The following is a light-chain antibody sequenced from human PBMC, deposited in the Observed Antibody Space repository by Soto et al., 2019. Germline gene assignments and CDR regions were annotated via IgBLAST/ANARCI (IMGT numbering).Light chain of an antibody. V-gene: IGLV2-14*01. CDR2: EVS. CDR3: SSYTRTNTLV. Sequence: QSVLTQPASVSGSPGQSITISCTGTSSDVGGYDHVSWYQQYPGKAPKVMIFEVSDRPSGVSNRFSGSRSGNTASLTISGLQAEDEADYYCSSYTRTNTLVFGGGTKLTVL. J-gene: IGLJ2*01. CDR1: SSDVGGYDH.